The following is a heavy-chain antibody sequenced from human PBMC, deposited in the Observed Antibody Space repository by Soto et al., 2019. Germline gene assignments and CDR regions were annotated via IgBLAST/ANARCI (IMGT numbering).Heavy chain of an antibody. CDR1: GYTLTELS. V-gene: IGHV1-24*01. CDR3: ARGWALGSGGPLDI. D-gene: IGHD2-15*01. Sequence: ASVKVSCKVSGYTLTELSMHWVRQAPGKGLEWMGGFDPEDGETIYAQKFQGRVTMTEDTSTDTAYMELSSLRSEDTAVYYCARGWALGSGGPLDIWGQGTMSPSPQ. J-gene: IGHJ3*02. CDR2: FDPEDGET.